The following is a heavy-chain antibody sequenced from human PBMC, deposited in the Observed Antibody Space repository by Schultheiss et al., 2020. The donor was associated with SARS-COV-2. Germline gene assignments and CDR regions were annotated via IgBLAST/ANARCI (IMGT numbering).Heavy chain of an antibody. D-gene: IGHD2-2*02. CDR1: GFTFSNYG. CDR2: ISYDGSNK. Sequence: GGSLRLSCAASGFTFSNYGMHWVRQAPGKGLEWVAVISYDGSNKYYADSVKGRFTISRDNSKNTLYLQMNSLRAEDTAVYYCAFPAAIPEGYYYYGMDVWGQGTTVTVSS. J-gene: IGHJ6*02. CDR3: AFPAAIPEGYYYYGMDV. V-gene: IGHV3-30*03.